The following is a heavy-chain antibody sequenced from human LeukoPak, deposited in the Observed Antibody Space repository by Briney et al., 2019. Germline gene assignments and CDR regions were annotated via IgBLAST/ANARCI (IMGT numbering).Heavy chain of an antibody. D-gene: IGHD4-23*01. J-gene: IGHJ4*02. V-gene: IGHV1-2*02. CDR1: GYTFTGYY. CDR2: INPNSGGT. CDR3: ARGLSRTTVVPAY. Sequence: ASVKVSCKASGYTFTGYYMHWVRQAPGRGLEWMGWINPNSGGTNYAQKFQGRVTMTRDTSISTAYMELSRLRSDDTAVYYCARGLSRTTVVPAYWGQGTLVTVSS.